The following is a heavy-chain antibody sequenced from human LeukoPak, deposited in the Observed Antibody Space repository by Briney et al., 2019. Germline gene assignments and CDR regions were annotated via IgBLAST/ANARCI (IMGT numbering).Heavy chain of an antibody. D-gene: IGHD1-1*01. CDR1: GFTFSTYA. CDR3: AKGHDTRTATLDY. CDR2: IGGSDAGT. V-gene: IGHV3-23*01. Sequence: GGSLRLSCAASGFTFSTYAMNWVRQAPGKGLEWGSAIGGSDAGTYYADSVKGRLTISRDNSKNTLYLQMNSLRAEDTAVYYCAKGHDTRTATLDYWGQGTLVTVSS. J-gene: IGHJ4*02.